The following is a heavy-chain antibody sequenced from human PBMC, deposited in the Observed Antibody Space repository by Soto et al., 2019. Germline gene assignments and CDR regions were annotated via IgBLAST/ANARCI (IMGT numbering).Heavy chain of an antibody. D-gene: IGHD1-26*01. CDR3: AGDKSGQWELLQPVFDY. V-gene: IGHV3-21*01. CDR1: GFTFSSYS. J-gene: IGHJ4*02. CDR2: ISSSSSYI. Sequence: EVQLVESGGGLVKPGGSLRLSCAASGFTFSSYSMNWVRQAPGKGLEWVSSISSSSSYIYYADSVKGRFTIPRDNAKNPLYQQMNSLRAEDTAVYYCAGDKSGQWELLQPVFDYWGQETLVTVSS.